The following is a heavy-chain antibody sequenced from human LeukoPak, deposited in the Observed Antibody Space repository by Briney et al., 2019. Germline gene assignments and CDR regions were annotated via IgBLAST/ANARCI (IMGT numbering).Heavy chain of an antibody. Sequence: GASVKVSCKVSGYTLTALALHWVRQAPGKGFEWIGGFDSEEYDTIYAQKFQGRVTMTEDTSTDTAYMELSSLYFEDTAVYYCATLEPGPGDFGGLAYWGQGTLVTVSS. V-gene: IGHV1-24*01. J-gene: IGHJ4*02. D-gene: IGHD4-17*01. CDR2: FDSEEYDT. CDR1: GYTLTALA. CDR3: ATLEPGPGDFGGLAY.